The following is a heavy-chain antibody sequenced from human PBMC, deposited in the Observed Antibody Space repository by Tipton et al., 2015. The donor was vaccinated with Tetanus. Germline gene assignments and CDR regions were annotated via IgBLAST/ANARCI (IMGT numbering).Heavy chain of an antibody. V-gene: IGHV4-4*07. D-gene: IGHD6-19*01. CDR1: DASISGYY. J-gene: IGHJ4*02. CDR2: IYTSGST. CDR3: AKGPKQWLAGQSIF. Sequence: TLSLTCTVSDASISGYYWAWIRQPAGKGLEWIGRIYTSGSTNYNPSLKSRVTMSVDTSKNQFSLKLTSLTAADTAVYYCAKGPKQWLAGQSIFWGQGILVTVSS.